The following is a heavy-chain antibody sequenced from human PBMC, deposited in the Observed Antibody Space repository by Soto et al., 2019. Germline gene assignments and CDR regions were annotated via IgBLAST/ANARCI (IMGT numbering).Heavy chain of an antibody. D-gene: IGHD2-2*01. J-gene: IGHJ5*02. V-gene: IGHV4-61*01. CDR3: ARDFSYCSSTSCGGGWFDP. CDR2: IYYSGST. CDR1: GGSVSSGSYY. Sequence: PSETLSLTCTVSGGSVSSGSYYWSWIRQPPGKGLEWIGYIYYSGSTNYNPSLKSRVTISVDTSKNQFSLKLSSVTAADTAVYYCARDFSYCSSTSCGGGWFDPWGQGTLVTVSS.